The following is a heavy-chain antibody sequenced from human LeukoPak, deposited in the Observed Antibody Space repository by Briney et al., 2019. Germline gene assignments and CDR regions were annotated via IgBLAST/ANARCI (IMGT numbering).Heavy chain of an antibody. D-gene: IGHD2-2*01. J-gene: IGHJ2*01. CDR3: ARGGRMGYQLLFRYFDP. CDR2: INHSGST. CDR1: GGSFSGYY. V-gene: IGHV4-34*01. Sequence: SETLSLTCAVYGGSFSGYYWSWIRQPPGKGLEWIGEINHSGSTNYNPSLKSRVTISVDTSKNQFSLKLSSVTAADTAVYYCARGGRMGYQLLFRYFDPWGRGTLVTVSS.